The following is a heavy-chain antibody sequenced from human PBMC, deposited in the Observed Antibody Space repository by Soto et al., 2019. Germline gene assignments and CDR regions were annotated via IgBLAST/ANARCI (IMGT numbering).Heavy chain of an antibody. D-gene: IGHD6-19*01. J-gene: IGHJ4*02. CDR2: ISGRGDYT. CDR3: AEGAAVVGLGYFDS. Sequence: EVQLWESGGNLVQPGGSLRLSCVASGFTFNSYALSWVRQAPGQGLEWVSAISGRGDYTYYLDSVKGRFIISRDIFQNTLYLHMRILRVEDTAICYCAEGAAVVGLGYFDSWGQGALVTVSS. CDR1: GFTFNSYA. V-gene: IGHV3-23*01.